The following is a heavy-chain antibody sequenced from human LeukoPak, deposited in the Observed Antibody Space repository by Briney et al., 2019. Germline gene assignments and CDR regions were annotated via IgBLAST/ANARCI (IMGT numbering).Heavy chain of an antibody. D-gene: IGHD3-22*01. V-gene: IGHV3-7*01. J-gene: IGHJ4*02. CDR1: GFTFSSYW. CDR3: AADDYYDSSGYYY. Sequence: GGSLRLSCAASGFTFSSYWMSWVRQAPGKGLEWVANIKQDGSEKYYVDSVKGRFTISRDNAKNSLYLQMNSLRAEDTAVYYCAADDYYDSSGYYYWGQGTLVTVSS. CDR2: IKQDGSEK.